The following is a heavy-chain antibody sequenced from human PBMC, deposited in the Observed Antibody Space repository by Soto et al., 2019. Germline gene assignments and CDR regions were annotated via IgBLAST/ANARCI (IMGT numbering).Heavy chain of an antibody. CDR2: IWYDGSNK. CDR1: GFTFSSYG. Sequence: QVQLVESGGGVVQPGRSLRLSCAASGFTFSSYGMHWVRQAPGKGLEWVAVIWYDGSNKYYADSVKGRFTISRDNSKNTLYLQMNSLRAEDTAVYYCARDHTQWLVLDYWGQGTLVTVSS. D-gene: IGHD6-19*01. V-gene: IGHV3-33*01. CDR3: ARDHTQWLVLDY. J-gene: IGHJ4*02.